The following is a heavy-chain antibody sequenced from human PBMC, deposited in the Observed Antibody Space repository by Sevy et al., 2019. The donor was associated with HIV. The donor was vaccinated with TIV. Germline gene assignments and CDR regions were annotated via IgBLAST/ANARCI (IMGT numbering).Heavy chain of an antibody. CDR2: IYPGDSDT. CDR1: GYSFTSYW. J-gene: IGHJ3*02. V-gene: IGHV5-51*01. D-gene: IGHD4-17*01. Sequence: GESLKISCKGSGYSFTSYWIGWVRQMPGKGLEWMGIIYPGDSDTRYSPSFQGQVTISADKSISTAYLQWSSLKASDTAMYYCVRHRENDYGDRNAFDIWGQGTMVTVSS. CDR3: VRHRENDYGDRNAFDI.